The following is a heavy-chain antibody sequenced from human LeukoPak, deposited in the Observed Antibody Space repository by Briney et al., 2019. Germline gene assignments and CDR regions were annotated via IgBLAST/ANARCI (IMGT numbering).Heavy chain of an antibody. J-gene: IGHJ4*02. V-gene: IGHV1-69*04. Sequence: SVKVSCKASGGTFSSYAISWVRQAPGQGLEWMGRIIPIFGIANYAQKFQGRVTITADKSTSTAYMELSSLRSENTAVYYCARGLRGHSYGPFQYRGQGTLVTVSS. CDR3: ARGLRGHSYGPFQY. CDR2: IIPIFGIA. D-gene: IGHD5-18*01. CDR1: GGTFSSYA.